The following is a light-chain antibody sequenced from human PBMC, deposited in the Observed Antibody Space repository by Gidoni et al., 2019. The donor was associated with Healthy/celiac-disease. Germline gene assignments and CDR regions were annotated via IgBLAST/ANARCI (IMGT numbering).Light chain of an antibody. Sequence: SSELTQPPSVSVSPGQTASIPCSGDKLGDNYACWYQQKPGQSPVLVIYQDSKRPSGIPERFSGSNSGNTATLTISGTQAMDEADYYCQAWDSSTVVFGGGTKLTVL. V-gene: IGLV3-1*01. CDR2: QDS. CDR3: QAWDSSTVV. J-gene: IGLJ2*01. CDR1: KLGDNY.